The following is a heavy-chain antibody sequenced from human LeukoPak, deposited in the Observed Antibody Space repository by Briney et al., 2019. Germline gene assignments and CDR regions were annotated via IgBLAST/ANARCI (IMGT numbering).Heavy chain of an antibody. D-gene: IGHD6-13*01. CDR3: ARGYSSSWNYFDY. V-gene: IGHV4-59*01. CDR1: GGSISNYC. Sequence: SQTLALTCTVSGGSISNYCWSWIRQPPGKGLELIGYVFDSGGTNYNPSLKSRVTISVDTSKKQFSLKLSSVTAADTAVYYCARGYSSSWNYFDYWGQGTLVTVSS. J-gene: IGHJ4*02. CDR2: VFDSGGT.